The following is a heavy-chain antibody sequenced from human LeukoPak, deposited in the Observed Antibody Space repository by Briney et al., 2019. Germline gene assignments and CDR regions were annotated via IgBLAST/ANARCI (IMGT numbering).Heavy chain of an antibody. CDR3: ARKWQLVRTGWFDP. Sequence: PSETLSLTCAVYGGSFSGYYWRWIRQPPGKGLEWIGEINHSGSTNYNPSLKSRVTISVDTSKNQFSLKLSSVTAADTAVYYCARKWQLVRTGWFDPWGQGTLVTVSS. CDR1: GGSFSGYY. CDR2: INHSGST. D-gene: IGHD6-6*01. J-gene: IGHJ5*02. V-gene: IGHV4-34*01.